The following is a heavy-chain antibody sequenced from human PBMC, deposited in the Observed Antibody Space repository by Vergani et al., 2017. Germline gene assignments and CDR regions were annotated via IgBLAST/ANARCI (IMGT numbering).Heavy chain of an antibody. CDR2: ISAYNGNT. Sequence: QVQLVQSGAEVKKPGASVKVSCKASGYTFTSYGISWVRQAPGQGLEWMGWISAYNGNTNYAQKLQGRVTMTTDTSTSTAYMELRSLRSDDTAVYYCARRLKYDILTTDYYYGMDVWGQGTTVTVSS. J-gene: IGHJ6*02. D-gene: IGHD3-9*01. CDR3: ARRLKYDILTTDYYYGMDV. V-gene: IGHV1-18*04. CDR1: GYTFTSYG.